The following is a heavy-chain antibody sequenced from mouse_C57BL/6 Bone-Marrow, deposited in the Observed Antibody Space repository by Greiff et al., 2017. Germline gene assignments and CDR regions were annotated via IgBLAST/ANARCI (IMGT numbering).Heavy chain of an antibody. CDR1: GYTFTSYW. Sequence: QVQLKQPGAELVMPGASVKLSCKASGYTFTSYWMHWVKQRPGQGLEWIGEIDPSDSYTTYNQKFKGKSTLTVDKSSSTAYMQLSSLTSEDSAVYYCARDDYYGGWYCDYWGKDTTLTVSS. CDR2: IDPSDSYT. D-gene: IGHD1-1*01. CDR3: ARDDYYGGWYCDY. J-gene: IGHJ2*01. V-gene: IGHV1-69*01.